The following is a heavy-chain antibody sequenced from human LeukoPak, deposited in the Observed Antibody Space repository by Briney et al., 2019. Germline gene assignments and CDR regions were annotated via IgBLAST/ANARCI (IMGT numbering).Heavy chain of an antibody. Sequence: PGGSLRLSYAASGFTFSSYGMHWVRQAPGKGLEWVAFIRYDGSNKYYADSVKGRFTISRDNSKNTLYLQMNSLRAEDTAVYYCAKDYLRGIVGATPSSWFDPWGQGTLVTVSS. V-gene: IGHV3-30*02. CDR3: AKDYLRGIVGATPSSWFDP. CDR1: GFTFSSYG. D-gene: IGHD1-26*01. CDR2: IRYDGSNK. J-gene: IGHJ5*02.